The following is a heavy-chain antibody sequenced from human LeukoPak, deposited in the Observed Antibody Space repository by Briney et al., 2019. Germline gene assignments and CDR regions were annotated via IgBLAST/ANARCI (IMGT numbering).Heavy chain of an antibody. D-gene: IGHD1-26*01. CDR2: IHPSDSYT. CDR1: GYRFTSYW. Sequence: GESLKISCKGSGYRFTSYWISWVRPMPGKGLEWMGRIHPSDSYTNYSPSFQGHVTISADKSISTAYLQWSSTKASDTAMYYCARGDVVGATGDYDYWGQGTLVTVSS. J-gene: IGHJ4*02. CDR3: ARGDVVGATGDYDY. V-gene: IGHV5-10-1*01.